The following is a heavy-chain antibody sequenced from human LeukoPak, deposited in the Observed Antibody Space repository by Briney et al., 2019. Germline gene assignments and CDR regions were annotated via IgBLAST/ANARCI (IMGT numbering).Heavy chain of an antibody. J-gene: IGHJ6*03. V-gene: IGHV1-18*04. Sequence: GASVKVSCKASGYTFTGYYMHWVRQAPGQGLEWMGWISAYNGNTNYAQKLQGRVTMTTDTSTSTAYMELRSLRSDDTAVYYCARSGAAYYYYYMDVWGKGTTVTVSS. CDR3: ARSGAAYYYYYMDV. CDR1: GYTFTGYY. D-gene: IGHD7-27*01. CDR2: ISAYNGNT.